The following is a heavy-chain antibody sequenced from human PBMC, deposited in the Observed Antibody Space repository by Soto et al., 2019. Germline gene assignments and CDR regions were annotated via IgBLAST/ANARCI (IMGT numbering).Heavy chain of an antibody. CDR2: INPDGSAK. CDR3: AKPHTGNVAFDI. CDR1: GFTFSSYW. J-gene: IGHJ3*02. V-gene: IGHV3-7*01. Sequence: EVQLVESGGSLVQPGGSLRISCAASGFTFSSYWMTWVRQVPGKGLEWVAYINPDGSAKSYANSLKGRFTRSRDNPKNSLDLQMNSLRAEDTAEYYCAKPHTGNVAFDIWGQGTMVTVSS. D-gene: IGHD4-4*01.